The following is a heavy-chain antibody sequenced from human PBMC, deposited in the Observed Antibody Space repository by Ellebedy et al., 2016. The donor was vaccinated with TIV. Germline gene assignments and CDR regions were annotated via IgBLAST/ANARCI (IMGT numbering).Heavy chain of an antibody. Sequence: GESLKISCAASGFTFSSSAMHWVRQAPGKGLEWMALLWFDGSNKNYADSVKGRFTISRDNSKNTLYLQMNSLRVEDTAVYYCAKGDSGSYWDWGQGTLVTVSS. CDR2: LWFDGSNK. D-gene: IGHD1-26*01. CDR3: AKGDSGSYWD. J-gene: IGHJ4*02. V-gene: IGHV3-33*06. CDR1: GFTFSSSA.